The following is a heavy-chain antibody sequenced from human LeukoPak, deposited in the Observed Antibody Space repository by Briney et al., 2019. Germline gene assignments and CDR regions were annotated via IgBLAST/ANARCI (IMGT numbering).Heavy chain of an antibody. CDR2: ISDSGGTT. J-gene: IGHJ4*02. Sequence: GGSLRLSCVASGFTFRSYGMSWVRQAPGKGLEWVSAISDSGGTTYYADSVKGRFTISRDNSKNTLYLQMNSLRAEDTAVYYCARCPVVGSWSTLLFDYWGQGTLVTVSS. CDR1: GFTFRSYG. D-gene: IGHD6-13*01. CDR3: ARCPVVGSWSTLLFDY. V-gene: IGHV3-23*01.